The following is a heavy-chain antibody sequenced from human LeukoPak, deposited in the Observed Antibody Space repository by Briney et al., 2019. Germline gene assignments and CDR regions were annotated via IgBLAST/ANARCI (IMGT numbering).Heavy chain of an antibody. V-gene: IGHV4-39*07. CDR1: GDSFTSVTDY. CDR2: GDYSGGT. Sequence: SETLSLTCTVSGDSFTSVTDYWAWIRQPPGKGLEWIASGDYSGGTYYNPSLESRVAISADMSKNQISLKLTSVTGADTAVYYCAGERGEEYSSGWYKTNYFYNWGQGIRVTVFS. J-gene: IGHJ4*02. D-gene: IGHD6-19*01. CDR3: AGERGEEYSSGWYKTNYFYN.